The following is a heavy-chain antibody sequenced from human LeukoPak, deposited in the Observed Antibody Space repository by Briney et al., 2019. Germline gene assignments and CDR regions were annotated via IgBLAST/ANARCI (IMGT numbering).Heavy chain of an antibody. CDR2: INHSGST. V-gene: IGHV4-34*01. CDR3: ARGPGMAATPAFDI. CDR1: GGSFSGYY. D-gene: IGHD1-1*01. J-gene: IGHJ3*02. Sequence: SETLSLTCAVYGGSFSGYYWSWIRQPPGKGLEWIGEINHSGSTNYNPSLKSRVTISVDTSKNQFSLKLSSVTAADTAVYYCARGPGMAATPAFDIWGQGTMVTVSS.